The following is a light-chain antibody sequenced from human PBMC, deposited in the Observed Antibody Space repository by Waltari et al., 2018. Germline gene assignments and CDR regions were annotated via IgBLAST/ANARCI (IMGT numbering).Light chain of an antibody. J-gene: IGKJ4*01. CDR1: QSVSSD. CDR2: DVS. V-gene: IGKV3-11*01. CDR3: QQRRSWPLT. Sequence: EIVLTQSPATLSLSPGERATLSCRASQSVSSDLAWYQLNPGQAPRLLISDVSNRATGIPARFSGSGSETDFTLTISTLEPEDFALYYCQQRRSWPLTFGGGTKVEIK.